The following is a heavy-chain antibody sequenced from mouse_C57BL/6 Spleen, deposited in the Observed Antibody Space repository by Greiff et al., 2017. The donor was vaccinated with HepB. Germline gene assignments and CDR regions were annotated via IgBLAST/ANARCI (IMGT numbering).Heavy chain of an antibody. CDR1: GYTFTEYT. J-gene: IGHJ1*03. V-gene: IGHV1-62-2*01. CDR3: ARHGIYYDYGDWYFDV. D-gene: IGHD2-4*01. Sequence: VQRVESGAELVKPGASVKLSCKASGYTFTEYTIHWVKQRSGQGLEWIGWFYPGSGSIKYNEKFKDKATLTADKSSSTVYMELSRLTSEDSAVYFCARHGIYYDYGDWYFDVWGTGTTVTVSS. CDR2: FYPGSGSI.